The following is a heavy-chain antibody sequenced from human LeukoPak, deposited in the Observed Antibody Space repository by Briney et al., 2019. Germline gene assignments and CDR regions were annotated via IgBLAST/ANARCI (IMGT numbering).Heavy chain of an antibody. V-gene: IGHV1-2*02. J-gene: IGHJ4*02. D-gene: IGHD3-3*01. CDR1: GYTFTGYY. CDR3: ARGNEYYDFWSGYHYFDY. CDR2: INPNSGGT. Sequence: ASVKVSCKASGYTFTGYYMHWVRQAPGQGLEWMGWINPNSGGTNYAQKFQGRVTMTRDTSISTAYMELSGLRSDDTAVYYCARGNEYYDFWSGYHYFDYWGQGTLVTVSS.